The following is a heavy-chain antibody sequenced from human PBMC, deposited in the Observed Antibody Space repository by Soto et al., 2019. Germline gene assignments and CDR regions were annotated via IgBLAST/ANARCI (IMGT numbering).Heavy chain of an antibody. J-gene: IGHJ5*02. D-gene: IGHD5-12*01. Sequence: QVQLVQSGAEVKKPGSSVKVSCKASGGTFSSYTISWVRQAPGQGLEWMGRIIPILGIANYAQKFQGRVTITADKSASTAYMELSSLRSEDTAVYYCARAGRDGYLTSITWGQGTLVTVSS. CDR3: ARAGRDGYLTSIT. CDR2: IIPILGIA. CDR1: GGTFSSYT. V-gene: IGHV1-69*02.